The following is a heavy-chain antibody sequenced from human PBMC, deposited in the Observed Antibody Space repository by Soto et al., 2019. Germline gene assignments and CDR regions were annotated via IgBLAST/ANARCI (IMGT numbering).Heavy chain of an antibody. V-gene: IGHV3-48*03. D-gene: IGHD5-12*01. CDR1: GFPFSSYA. CDR2: ISDSGSTI. CDR3: TRDGS. Sequence: EVQLVESGGGLVQPGESLRLSCAASGFPFSSYAMNWVRQTPDKGLEWLSYISDSGSTIHYADSVKGRFTISRDNAKNSLYLQMNSLRADDTAVYYCTRDGSWGQGTLVTVSS. J-gene: IGHJ5*02.